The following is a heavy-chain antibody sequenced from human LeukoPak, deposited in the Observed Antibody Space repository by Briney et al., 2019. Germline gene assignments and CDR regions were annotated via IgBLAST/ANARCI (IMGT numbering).Heavy chain of an antibody. CDR1: GGSFSGYY. V-gene: IGHV4-34*01. Sequence: SETLSLTCAVYGGSFSGYYWSWLRQPPGKGLEWIGEISHSGSTNYNPSLKSRVTISVDTSKNQFSLKLSSVTAADTAVYYCARISRRSTDYWGQGTLVTVSS. J-gene: IGHJ4*02. CDR2: ISHSGST. CDR3: ARISRRSTDY. D-gene: IGHD5/OR15-5a*01.